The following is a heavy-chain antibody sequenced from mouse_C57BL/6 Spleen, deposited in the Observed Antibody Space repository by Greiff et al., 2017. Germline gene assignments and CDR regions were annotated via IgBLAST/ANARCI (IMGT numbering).Heavy chain of an antibody. V-gene: IGHV3-6*01. J-gene: IGHJ4*01. CDR1: GYSITSGYY. CDR3: ARGSLSYAMDY. CDR2: ISYDGSN. Sequence: EVKLMESGPGLVKPSQSLSLTCSVTGYSITSGYYWNWIRQFPGNKLEWMGYISYDGSNNYNPSLKNRISITRDTSKNQFFLKLNSVPTEDTATYYCARGSLSYAMDYWCQGTSVTVSS.